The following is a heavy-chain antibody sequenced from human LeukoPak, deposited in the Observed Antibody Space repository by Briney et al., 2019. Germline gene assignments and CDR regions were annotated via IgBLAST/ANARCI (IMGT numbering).Heavy chain of an antibody. Sequence: SETLSLTCTVSGGSISSSSYYWGWIRQPPGKGLEWIGSIYYSGSTYYNPSLKSRVTISVDTSKNQFSLKLSSVTAEDTAVYYCARDLGDFWSGSGYYWGQGTLATVSS. CDR3: ARDLGDFWSGSGYY. CDR1: GGSISSSSYY. J-gene: IGHJ4*02. CDR2: IYYSGST. V-gene: IGHV4-39*07. D-gene: IGHD3-3*01.